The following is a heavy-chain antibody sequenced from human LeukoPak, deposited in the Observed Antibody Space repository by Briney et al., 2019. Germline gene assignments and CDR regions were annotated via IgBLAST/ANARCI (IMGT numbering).Heavy chain of an antibody. V-gene: IGHV4-31*03. CDR1: GGSISSGGYY. J-gene: IGHJ4*02. CDR3: ASGKYYYGSGSYPVDY. D-gene: IGHD3-10*01. CDR2: IYYSGST. Sequence: PAETLSLTCTVSGGSISSGGYYWSWIRQHPGKGLEWIGYIYYSGSTYYNPSLKSRVTISVDTSKNQFSLKLSSVTAADTAVYYCASGKYYYGSGSYPVDYWGQGTLVTVSS.